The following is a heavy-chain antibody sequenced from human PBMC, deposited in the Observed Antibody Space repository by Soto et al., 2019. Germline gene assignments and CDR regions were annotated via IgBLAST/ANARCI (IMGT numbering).Heavy chain of an antibody. D-gene: IGHD3-10*01. Sequence: SETLSLPCGVFGGSFSGYYSSWCRQPPGKGLEWFVEINHSGSTNYSPSLKSRVAISVDTSKNQFSLKLSSVTAADTAVYYCAAFHVLLWFGESPNRHLQYWGQGTLVTVSS. V-gene: IGHV4-34*01. CDR1: GGSFSGYY. J-gene: IGHJ4*02. CDR2: INHSGST. CDR3: AAFHVLLWFGESPNRHLQY.